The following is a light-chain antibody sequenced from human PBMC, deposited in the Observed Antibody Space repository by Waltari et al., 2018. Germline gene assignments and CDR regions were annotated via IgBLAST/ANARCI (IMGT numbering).Light chain of an antibody. V-gene: IGKV1D-8*01. J-gene: IGKJ1*01. CDR1: QDISTY. CDR3: QQYNDFPWT. CDR2: AAS. Sequence: VIWMTQSPSLLSASTGDRVTIGCRTTQDISTYLAWYQQKPGKAPKLLIYAASTLQSGVPSRFSGSGSGTYFTLTISYLQSEDFATYYCQQYNDFPWTFGQGTRVQMK.